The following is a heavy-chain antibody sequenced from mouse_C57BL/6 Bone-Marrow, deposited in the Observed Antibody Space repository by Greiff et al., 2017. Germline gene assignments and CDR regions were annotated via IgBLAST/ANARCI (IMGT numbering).Heavy chain of an antibody. V-gene: IGHV1-7*01. CDR1: GYTFTSYW. CDR2: INPSSGYT. CDR3: ATYYRNYDARDY. Sequence: QVQLQQSGAELAKPGASVKLSCKASGYTFTSYWMHWVKQRPGQGLEWIGYINPSSGYTKYNQKFKDKATLTADKSSSTAYMQLSSLTYEDSAVYYCATYYRNYDARDYGCRGNSVPVSA. D-gene: IGHD2-5*01. J-gene: IGHJ4*01.